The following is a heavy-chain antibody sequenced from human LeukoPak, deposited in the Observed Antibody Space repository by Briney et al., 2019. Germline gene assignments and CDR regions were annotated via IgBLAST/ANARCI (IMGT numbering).Heavy chain of an antibody. CDR2: MNPNSGNT. CDR1: GYTFTSYD. D-gene: IGHD2-2*01. J-gene: IGHJ5*02. V-gene: IGHV1-8*01. Sequence: ASVKVSCKASGYTFTSYDINWVRQATGQGLEWMGWMNPNSGNTGYAQKFQGRVTMTRNTSISTAYMELTSLRSEDTAVYYCAREYQLLGTVYNYFDPWGQGTLVTVSS. CDR3: AREYQLLGTVYNYFDP.